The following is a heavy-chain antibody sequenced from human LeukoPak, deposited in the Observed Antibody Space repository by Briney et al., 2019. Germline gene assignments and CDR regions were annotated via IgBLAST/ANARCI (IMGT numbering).Heavy chain of an antibody. J-gene: IGHJ4*02. CDR2: ISGSGGST. D-gene: IGHD3-9*01. V-gene: IGHV3-23*01. CDR3: AKDIGYFDWLFDY. Sequence: GGSLRFSCAASGFTFSSYAMSWVRQAPGKGLEWVSAISGSGGSTYYADSVKGRFTISRDNSKNTLYLQMNSLRAEDTAVYYCAKDIGYFDWLFDYWGQGTLVTVSS. CDR1: GFTFSSYA.